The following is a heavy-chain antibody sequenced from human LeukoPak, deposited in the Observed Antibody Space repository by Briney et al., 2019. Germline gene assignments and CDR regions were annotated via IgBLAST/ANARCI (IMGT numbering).Heavy chain of an antibody. CDR3: AVTYDSSGYYFGYFQH. CDR1: GFTFSSYG. Sequence: GRSLRLSCAASGFTFSSYGMHWVRQAPGKGLEWVAVIWYDGNNKYYADSVKGRFTISRDNSKNTLYLQMNSLRAEDTAVYYCAVTYDSSGYYFGYFQHWGQGTLVTVSS. CDR2: IWYDGNNK. J-gene: IGHJ1*01. V-gene: IGHV3-33*01. D-gene: IGHD3-22*01.